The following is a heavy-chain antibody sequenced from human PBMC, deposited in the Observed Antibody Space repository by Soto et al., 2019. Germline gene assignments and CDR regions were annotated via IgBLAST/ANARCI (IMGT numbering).Heavy chain of an antibody. J-gene: IGHJ5*02. V-gene: IGHV2-70*01. CDR3: ARMVMTTVTTERFDP. Sequence: SGPTLVNPTQTLTLTCTFSGFSLSTSGMCVSWIRQPPGKALEWLALIDWDDDKYYSTSLKTRLTISKDTSKNQVVLTMTNMDPVDTATYYCARMVMTTVTTERFDPWGQGTLVTVSS. CDR2: IDWDDDK. D-gene: IGHD4-4*01. CDR1: GFSLSTSGMC.